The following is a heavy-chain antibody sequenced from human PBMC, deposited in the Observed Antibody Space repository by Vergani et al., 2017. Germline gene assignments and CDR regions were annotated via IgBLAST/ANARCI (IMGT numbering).Heavy chain of an antibody. CDR3: AIERWYSSSWYDDY. V-gene: IGHV1-69*04. CDR1: GGTFSSYA. CDR2: IIPILGIA. J-gene: IGHJ4*02. D-gene: IGHD6-13*01. Sequence: QVQLVQSGAEVKKPGSSVKVSCKASGGTFSSYAISWVRQAPGQGLEWMGRIIPILGIANYAQKFQGRVTITADKSTSTAYMELSSLRSEDTAVYYCAIERWYSSSWYDDYWGQGTLVTVSS.